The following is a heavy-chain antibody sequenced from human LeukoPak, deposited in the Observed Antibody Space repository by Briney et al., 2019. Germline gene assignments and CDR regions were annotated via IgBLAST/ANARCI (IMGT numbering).Heavy chain of an antibody. J-gene: IGHJ6*02. CDR2: IYYSGST. D-gene: IGHD6-6*01. V-gene: IGHV4-59*01. CDR1: GGSLSSYY. CDR3: ARAPKYSSSSNYGMDV. Sequence: SETLSLTCTVSGGSLSSYYWSWIRQPPGKGLEWIGYIYYSGSTNYNPSLKSRVTISVDTSKNQFSLKLSSVTAADTAVYYCARAPKYSSSSNYGMDVWGQGTTVTVSS.